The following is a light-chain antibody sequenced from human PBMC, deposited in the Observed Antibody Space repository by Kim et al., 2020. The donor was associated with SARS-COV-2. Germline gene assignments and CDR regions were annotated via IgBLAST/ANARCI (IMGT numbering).Light chain of an antibody. CDR2: VDNDVSH. V-gene: IGLV4-69*01. Sequence: SVKLTCTLPSGNRYYDIAWHQQQPGKGHRFLMKVDNDVSHSTGVGTPDRFSVSSSGAERYLPISSLQSEDEADYYCQTWGTGFRVFGGGTQLTVL. CDR1: SGNRYYD. J-gene: IGLJ2*01. CDR3: QTWGTGFRV.